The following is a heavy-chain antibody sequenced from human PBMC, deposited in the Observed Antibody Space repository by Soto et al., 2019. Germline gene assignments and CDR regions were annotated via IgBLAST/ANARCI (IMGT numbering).Heavy chain of an antibody. J-gene: IGHJ4*02. Sequence: LLRVRWGALWGTCVDFGGRRILQAPGKGLEWVSGISWNSGSIGYADSVKGRFTISRDNAKNSLYLQMNSLRAEDTALYYCAKDSPYDFSFDYWGQGTLVTVSS. CDR3: AKDSPYDFSFDY. CDR2: ISWNSGSI. V-gene: IGHV3-9*01. D-gene: IGHD3-3*01. CDR1: WGTCVDFG.